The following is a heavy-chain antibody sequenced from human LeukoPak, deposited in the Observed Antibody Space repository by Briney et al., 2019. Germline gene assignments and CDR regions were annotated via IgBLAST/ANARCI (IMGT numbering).Heavy chain of an antibody. D-gene: IGHD3-9*01. CDR2: INHSGST. CDR3: ARVHGYYDILTGYCRYYFDY. Sequence: SETLSLTCAVYDGSFSGYYWTWIRQPPGKGLEWIGEINHSGSTNYNPSLKSRVTIDTSKNQFSLKLTSVTAADTAVYYCARVHGYYDILTGYCRYYFDYWGQGTLVTVSS. CDR1: DGSFSGYY. J-gene: IGHJ4*02. V-gene: IGHV4-34*01.